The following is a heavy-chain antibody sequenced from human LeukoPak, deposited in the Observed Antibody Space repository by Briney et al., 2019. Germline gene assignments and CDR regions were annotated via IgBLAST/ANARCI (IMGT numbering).Heavy chain of an antibody. D-gene: IGHD3-3*01. V-gene: IGHV1-18*01. CDR1: GYTFTSYG. J-gene: IGHJ6*03. CDR3: ARVGNLKTDFWSGYTIYYYMDV. Sequence: GASVKVSCKASGYTFTSYGISWVRQAPGQGLEWMGWISAYNGNTNYAQKLQGRVTMTTDTSTSTAYMELRSLRSDDTAVYYCARVGNLKTDFWSGYTIYYYMDVWGKGTTVTISS. CDR2: ISAYNGNT.